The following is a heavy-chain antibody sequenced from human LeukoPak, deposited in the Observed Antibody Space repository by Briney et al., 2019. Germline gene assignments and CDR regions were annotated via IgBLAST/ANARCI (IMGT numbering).Heavy chain of an antibody. V-gene: IGHV3-30*18. Sequence: GESLRLSCAASGFTFSSYGMHWVRQAPGKGLEWVAVISYDGSNKYYADSVKGRFTISRDNSKNTLYLQMNSLRAEDTAVYYCAKEDYVWGSYRPKDYWGQGTLVTVSS. CDR1: GFTFSSYG. D-gene: IGHD3-16*02. CDR2: ISYDGSNK. J-gene: IGHJ4*02. CDR3: AKEDYVWGSYRPKDY.